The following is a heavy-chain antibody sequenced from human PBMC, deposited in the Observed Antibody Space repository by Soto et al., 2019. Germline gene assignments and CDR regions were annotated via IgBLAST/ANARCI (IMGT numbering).Heavy chain of an antibody. CDR3: ESGRGSYYSDGGGYCDY. CDR2: ISGSGDNT. Sequence: EVQLLESGGGLVQPGGSLRLSCEAAAFIFSSDDMSWVRQAPGKGLEWVSGISGSGDNTYYADSVKGRFTVFRDNSKSTLYLQLNSLRAEDTAIYYCESGRGSYYSDGGGYCDYWGQGTLVTVSS. CDR1: AFIFSSDD. D-gene: IGHD3-10*01. J-gene: IGHJ4*02. V-gene: IGHV3-23*01.